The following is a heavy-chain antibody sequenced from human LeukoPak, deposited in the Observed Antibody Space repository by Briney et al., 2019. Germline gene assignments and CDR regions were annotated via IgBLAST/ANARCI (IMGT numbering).Heavy chain of an antibody. CDR1: GFTFSSYE. Sequence: GGSLRLSCAASGFTFSSYEMNWVRQAPGKGLEWVSYISSSSSYIYYADSVKGRFTISRDNAKNSLYLQMNSLRAEDTAVYYCARDSLATMVRGVIITLPPTKDFDYWGQGTLVTVSS. CDR3: ARDSLATMVRGVIITLPPTKDFDY. CDR2: ISSSSSYI. V-gene: IGHV3-21*05. J-gene: IGHJ4*02. D-gene: IGHD3-10*01.